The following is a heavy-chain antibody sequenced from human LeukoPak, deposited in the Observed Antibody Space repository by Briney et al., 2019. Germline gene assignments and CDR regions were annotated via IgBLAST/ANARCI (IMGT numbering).Heavy chain of an antibody. CDR3: ARGAVPAAIRDWFDP. CDR2: ISSSSSYI. J-gene: IGHJ5*02. V-gene: IGHV3-21*01. D-gene: IGHD2-2*02. CDR1: GFTFSSYS. Sequence: PGGSLRLSCAASGFTFSSYSMNWVRQAPGKGLEWVSSISSSSSYIYYADSVKGRFTISRDNAKNSLYLQMNSLRAEDTAVYYCARGAVPAAIRDWFDPWGQGTLVTVSS.